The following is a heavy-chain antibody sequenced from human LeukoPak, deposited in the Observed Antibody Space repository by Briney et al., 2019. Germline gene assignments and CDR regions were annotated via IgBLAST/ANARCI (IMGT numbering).Heavy chain of an antibody. D-gene: IGHD1-26*01. CDR3: ARDYGALYY. CDR1: GYTFSSNSAA. V-gene: IGHV6-1*01. CDR2: TYYRSKWYN. Sequence: SQTRSLTCAISGYTFSSNSAAWNCIRQSPSRGLEWLGRTYYRSKWYNDYAVSVKTRITIKPNTPNNQLSMHLKSVPPDDTAVYCCARDYGALYYWGQGTLFTVSS. J-gene: IGHJ4*02.